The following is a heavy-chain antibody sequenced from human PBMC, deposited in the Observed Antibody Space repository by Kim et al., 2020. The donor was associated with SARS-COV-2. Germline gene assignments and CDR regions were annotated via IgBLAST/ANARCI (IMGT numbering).Heavy chain of an antibody. Sequence: SVKVSCKASGGTFSSYAISWVRQAPGQGLEWMGGIIPIFGTANYAQKFQGRVTITADESTITAYMELSSLRSEDTAVYYCASAPRGYDLVDAFDIWGQGTMVTVSS. CDR2: IIPIFGTA. J-gene: IGHJ3*02. D-gene: IGHD5-12*01. CDR3: ASAPRGYDLVDAFDI. V-gene: IGHV1-69*13. CDR1: GGTFSSYA.